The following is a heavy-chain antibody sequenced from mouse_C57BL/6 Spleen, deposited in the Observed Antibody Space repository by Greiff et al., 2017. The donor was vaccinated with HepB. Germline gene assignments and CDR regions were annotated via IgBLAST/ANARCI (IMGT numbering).Heavy chain of an antibody. D-gene: IGHD4-1*01. Sequence: VQLQQSGAELVMPGASVKLSCKASGYTFTSYWMHWVKQRPGQGLEWIGEIDPSDSYTNYNQKFKGKSTLTVDKSSSTAYMQLSSLTSEDSAVYYCAVLTWTCRGHFDYWGQGTTLTVSS. CDR3: AVLTWTCRGHFDY. V-gene: IGHV1-69*01. CDR1: GYTFTSYW. CDR2: IDPSDSYT. J-gene: IGHJ2*01.